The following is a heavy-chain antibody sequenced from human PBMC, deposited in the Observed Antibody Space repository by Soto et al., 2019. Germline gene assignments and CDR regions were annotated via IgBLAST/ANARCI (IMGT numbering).Heavy chain of an antibody. CDR3: ARRLEMATIRGYFDY. CDR1: GGSISSSSYY. D-gene: IGHD5-12*01. Sequence: QLQLQESGPGLVKPSETLSLTCTVSGGSISSSSYYWGWIRQPPGKSLEWIGSIYYSGSTYYNPSLKSRVTRSVDTSKNQFSLKLSPVTAADTAVYYCARRLEMATIRGYFDYWVQVTLVTVSS. CDR2: IYYSGST. V-gene: IGHV4-39*01. J-gene: IGHJ4*02.